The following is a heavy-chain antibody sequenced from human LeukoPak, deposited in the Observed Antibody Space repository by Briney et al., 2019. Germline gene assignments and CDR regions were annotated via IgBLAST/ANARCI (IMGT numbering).Heavy chain of an antibody. CDR1: GFTFSSYA. V-gene: IGHV3-30-3*01. CDR3: ARDSGSSNY. CDR2: ISYDGSNK. Sequence: GGSLRLSCAASGFTFSSYAMHWVRQAPGKGLEWVAVISYDGSNKYYADSVKGRFTISRDNSKNTLYLQMNSLRAEDTAVYYCARDSGSSNYWGQGTLVTVSS. D-gene: IGHD3-22*01. J-gene: IGHJ4*02.